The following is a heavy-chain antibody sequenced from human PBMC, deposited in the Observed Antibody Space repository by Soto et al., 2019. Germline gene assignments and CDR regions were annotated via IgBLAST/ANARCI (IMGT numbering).Heavy chain of an antibody. Sequence: QVQLQESGPGLVKPSETLSLTCSVSGGSVSNARFYWTWILQAPGTGLEYIGYIFYTGVTNYNPSLSSRVTISLDTSKNHFSLKLNSMTAADTAVYYCVRVLDSSWYADLWGRGTLVTVSS. CDR2: IFYTGVT. V-gene: IGHV4-61*03. CDR1: GGSVSNARFY. CDR3: VRVLDSSWYADL. D-gene: IGHD3-22*01. J-gene: IGHJ2*01.